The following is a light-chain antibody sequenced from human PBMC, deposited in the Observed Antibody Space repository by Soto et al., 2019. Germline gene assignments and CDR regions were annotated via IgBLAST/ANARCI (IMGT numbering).Light chain of an antibody. V-gene: IGKV3-15*01. CDR3: LQYNDLSAKEYT. CDR2: GAS. Sequence: EIVMTQSPATLSVSPGERVTISCRASQSVSSDLAWYKYKPGQAPRLIIYGASTRATGTPARFSGSGSGTEFSLINNSLQCEDFAVYYCLQYNDLSAKEYTFGQATKLENK. J-gene: IGKJ2*01. CDR1: QSVSSD.